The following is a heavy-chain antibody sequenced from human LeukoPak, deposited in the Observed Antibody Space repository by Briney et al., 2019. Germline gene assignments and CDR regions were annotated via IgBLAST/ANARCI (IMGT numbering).Heavy chain of an antibody. CDR2: IYYSGST. V-gene: IGHV4-59*08. CDR1: SGSISSYY. Sequence: SETLSLTCTFSSGSISSYYWNWIRQPPGKGLEGIGYIYYSGSTNYNPSLKSRVTISVDTSKNQFSLKLNSVTAADTAVYYCARWSFGSGSYAFDIWGQGTMVTVSS. J-gene: IGHJ3*02. CDR3: ARWSFGSGSYAFDI. D-gene: IGHD3-10*01.